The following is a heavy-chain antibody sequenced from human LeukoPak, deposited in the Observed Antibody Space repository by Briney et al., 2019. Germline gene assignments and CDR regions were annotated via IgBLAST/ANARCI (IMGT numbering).Heavy chain of an antibody. V-gene: IGHV3-23*01. CDR2: ISGSGGST. CDR3: AKQLFNPGMITFGGVIARPIDY. CDR1: RLTFSSYA. J-gene: IGHJ4*02. Sequence: GRSLRLSCAASRLTFSSYAMSAVRRAPGKGLGWVSAISGSGGSTYYADSVKGRFTISRDNSKNTLYLQMNSLRAEDTAVYYCAKQLFNPGMITFGGVIARPIDYWGQGTLVTVSS. D-gene: IGHD3-16*02.